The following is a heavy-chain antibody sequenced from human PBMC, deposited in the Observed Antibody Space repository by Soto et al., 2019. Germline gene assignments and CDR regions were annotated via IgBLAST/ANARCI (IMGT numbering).Heavy chain of an antibody. D-gene: IGHD6-13*01. V-gene: IGHV5-51*01. CDR2: IYPGDSDT. CDR1: GYSFTSYW. J-gene: IGHJ4*02. Sequence: PGESLKISCKGSGYSFTSYWIGWVRQMPGKGLEWMGIIYPGDSDTRYSPSFQGQVTISADKSISTAYLQWSSLKASDTAMYYCARGCRFIAAAGTCFDYWGQGTLVTVSS. CDR3: ARGCRFIAAAGTCFDY.